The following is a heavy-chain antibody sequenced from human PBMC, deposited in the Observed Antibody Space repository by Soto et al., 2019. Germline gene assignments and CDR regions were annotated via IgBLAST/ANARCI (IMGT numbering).Heavy chain of an antibody. J-gene: IGHJ6*03. CDR1: GGSFSGYY. CDR2: INHSGST. D-gene: IGHD2-2*01. Sequence: SETLSLTCAVYGGSFSGYYWSWIRQPPGKGLEWIGEINHSGSTNYNPSLKSRVTISVDTSKNQFSLKLSSVTAADTAVYYCACGPLYCSSTSCQGRSAKYYYYYYYMDVWGKGTTVTVSS. V-gene: IGHV4-34*01. CDR3: ACGPLYCSSTSCQGRSAKYYYYYYYMDV.